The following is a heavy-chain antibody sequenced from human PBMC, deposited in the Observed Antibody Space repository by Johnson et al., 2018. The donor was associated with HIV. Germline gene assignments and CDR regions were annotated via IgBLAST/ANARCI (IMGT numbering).Heavy chain of an antibody. CDR2: ISWNSGSI. CDR3: ANQGEDAFDI. J-gene: IGHJ3*02. V-gene: IGHV3-9*01. CDR1: GFTFDDYA. Sequence: VQLVESGGGLVQPGRSLRLSCAASGFTFDDYAMHWVRQAPGKGLEWVSGISWNSGSIGYADSVKGRFTLSRDNAKNSLYLQMNSLRAEDTALYYCANQGEDAFDIWGQGTMVTVSS.